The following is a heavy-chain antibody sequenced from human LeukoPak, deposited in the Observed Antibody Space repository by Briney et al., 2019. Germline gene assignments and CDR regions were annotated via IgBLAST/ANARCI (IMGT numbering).Heavy chain of an antibody. CDR2: ISAYNGNT. D-gene: IGHD6-19*01. CDR1: GYTFTSYD. Sequence: ASVTVSCKASGYTFTSYDISWVRQAPGQGLEWMGWISAYNGNTNYAQKLQGRVTMTTDTSTSTAYMELKSLRSDDTAVYYCARDLRQWLVPSSFDYWGQGTLVTVSS. J-gene: IGHJ4*02. CDR3: ARDLRQWLVPSSFDY. V-gene: IGHV1-18*01.